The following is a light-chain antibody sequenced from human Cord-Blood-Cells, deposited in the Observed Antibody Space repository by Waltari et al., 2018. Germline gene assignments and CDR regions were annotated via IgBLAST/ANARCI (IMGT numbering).Light chain of an antibody. V-gene: IGKV3-15*01. J-gene: IGKJ4*01. CDR2: GAS. CDR3: QQYNNWPLT. Sequence: EIVMTQSPATLSVSPGESATLSCRASQSVSSNLAWYKQKPGPAPRLLIYGASTRATGIPARFSGSGSGTEFTLTISSLQSEDFAVYYCQQYNNWPLTFGGGTKVEIK. CDR1: QSVSSN.